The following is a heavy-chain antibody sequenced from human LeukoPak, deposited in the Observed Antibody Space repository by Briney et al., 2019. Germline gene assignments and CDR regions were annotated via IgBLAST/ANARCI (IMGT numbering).Heavy chain of an antibody. V-gene: IGHV1-2*02. Sequence: ASVKVSCKASGYTFTGYYMHWVRQAPGQGLEWMGWINPNSGGTNYAQKFQGRVTMTRDTSISTAYMELSRLRSDDTAVYYCARARYGSGSRPLDYWGQGTLVTVSS. D-gene: IGHD3-10*01. CDR2: INPNSGGT. CDR1: GYTFTGYY. J-gene: IGHJ4*02. CDR3: ARARYGSGSRPLDY.